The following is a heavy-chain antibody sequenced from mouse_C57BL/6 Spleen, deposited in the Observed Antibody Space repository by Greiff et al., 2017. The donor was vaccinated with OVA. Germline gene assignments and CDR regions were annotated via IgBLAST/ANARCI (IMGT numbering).Heavy chain of an antibody. CDR2: IDPSDSYT. V-gene: IGHV1-50*01. J-gene: IGHJ2*01. Sequence: QVQLQQSGAELVKPGASVKLSCKASGYTFTSYWMQWVKQRPGQGLEWIGEIDPSDSYTNYNQKFKGKATLTVDTSSSTAYMQLSSLTSEDSAVYYCARRPPPYYFDYWGQGTTLTVSS. CDR3: ARRPPPYYFDY. CDR1: GYTFTSYW.